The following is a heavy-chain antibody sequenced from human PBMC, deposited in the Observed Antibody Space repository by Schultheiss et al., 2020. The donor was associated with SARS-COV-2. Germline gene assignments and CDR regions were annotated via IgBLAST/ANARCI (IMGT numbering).Heavy chain of an antibody. Sequence: GGSLRLSCVASGLTFSNYAMSWARQAPGKGLEWVTVISASGGSTEYADSVKGRFTISRDNAKNSLYLQMNSLRAEDTAVYYCARPYSSGWYEWFDYWGQGTLVTVSS. CDR3: ARPYSSGWYEWFDY. CDR1: GLTFSNYA. J-gene: IGHJ4*02. D-gene: IGHD6-19*01. V-gene: IGHV3-23*01. CDR2: ISASGGST.